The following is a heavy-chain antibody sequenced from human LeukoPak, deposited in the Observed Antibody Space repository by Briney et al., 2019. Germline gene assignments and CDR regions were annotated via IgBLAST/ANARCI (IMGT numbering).Heavy chain of an antibody. D-gene: IGHD6-13*01. Sequence: ASVKVSCKASGYTFTGYYMHWVRQAPGQGLEWMGWVNPNSGGTNYAQKFQGRVTMTRDTSISTAYMELSRLRSDDTAVYYCATFSSSWSDFQHWGQGTLVTVSS. CDR1: GYTFTGYY. V-gene: IGHV1-2*02. CDR3: ATFSSSWSDFQH. J-gene: IGHJ1*01. CDR2: VNPNSGGT.